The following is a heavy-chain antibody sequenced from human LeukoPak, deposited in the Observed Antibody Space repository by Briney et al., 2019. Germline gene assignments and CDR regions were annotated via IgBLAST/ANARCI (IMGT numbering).Heavy chain of an antibody. D-gene: IGHD3-10*01. Sequence: ASVKVSCKASGYTFTGYYMHWVRQAPGRGLEWMGWINPNSGGTNYAQKFQGRVTMTRDTSISTAYMELSRLRSDDTAVYYCARSPVGSSALGYWGQGTLVTVSS. CDR3: ARSPVGSSALGY. CDR1: GYTFTGYY. V-gene: IGHV1-2*02. CDR2: INPNSGGT. J-gene: IGHJ4*02.